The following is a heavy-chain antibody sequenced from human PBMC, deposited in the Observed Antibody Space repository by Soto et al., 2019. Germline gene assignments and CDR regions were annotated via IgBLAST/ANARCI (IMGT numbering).Heavy chain of an antibody. D-gene: IGHD2-15*01. V-gene: IGHV4-59*12. CDR3: ARGQVVAAQH. J-gene: IGHJ4*02. CDR1: GGSISTYY. Sequence: TSETLSLTCTVSGGSISTYYWSWIRQPPGKGLEWIGYIYYSGSTNYNPSLKSRVTISVDTSKNQFSLKLSSVTAADTAVYYCARGQVVAAQHWGQGTLVTVS. CDR2: IYYSGST.